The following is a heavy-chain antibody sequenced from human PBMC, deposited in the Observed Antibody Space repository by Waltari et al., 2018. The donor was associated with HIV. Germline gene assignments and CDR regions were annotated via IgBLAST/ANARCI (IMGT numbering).Heavy chain of an antibody. CDR3: ARGLDILTGHYHWFLDV. CDR1: GGSITSGDSY. CDR2: VYTSGSA. V-gene: IGHV4-61*02. Sequence: QVQLQESGPGLVKPSQTLSPTCTVSGGSITSGDSYWTWIRQPAGKGLEWIGRVYTSGSANYNPSLRSRVTMSLDTSKNQFSLKLTSVTAADTAVYYCARGLDILTGHYHWFLDVWGRGTLVTVSS. D-gene: IGHD3-9*01. J-gene: IGHJ2*01.